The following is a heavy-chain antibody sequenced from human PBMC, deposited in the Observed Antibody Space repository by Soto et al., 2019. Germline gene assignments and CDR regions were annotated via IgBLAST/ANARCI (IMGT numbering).Heavy chain of an antibody. V-gene: IGHV4-34*01. Sequence: SETLSLTCAVYGGSFSGYYWSWIRQPPGKGLEWIGEINHSGSTNYNPSPKSRVTISVDTSKNQSSLKLSSVTAADTAVYYCARGPITTIPRFDPWGQGTLVTVS. CDR3: ARGPITTIPRFDP. J-gene: IGHJ5*02. D-gene: IGHD3-22*01. CDR2: INHSGST. CDR1: GGSFSGYY.